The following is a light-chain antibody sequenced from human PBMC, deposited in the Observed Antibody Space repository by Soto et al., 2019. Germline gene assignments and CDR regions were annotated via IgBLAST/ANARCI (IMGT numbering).Light chain of an antibody. CDR2: GAS. V-gene: IGKV3-20*01. Sequence: EIVLTRSPGILSLSPGERATLSCRASQSVSSSYLAWYQQKPGQAPRLLIYGASSRATGIPDRFSGSGSGTDFTLTISRLEPEDFAVYYCQQYGSSPGTFGQGTKVDIK. J-gene: IGKJ1*01. CDR1: QSVSSSY. CDR3: QQYGSSPGT.